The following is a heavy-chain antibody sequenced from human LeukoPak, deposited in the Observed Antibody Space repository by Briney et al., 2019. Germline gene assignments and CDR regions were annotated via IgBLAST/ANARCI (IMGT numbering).Heavy chain of an antibody. D-gene: IGHD3-10*01. J-gene: IGHJ4*02. CDR1: GFTFSNAW. CDR2: IKSKTDGGTT. CDR3: TGSGSYYTPMQPHGLSDY. Sequence: GGSLRLSCAASGFTFSNAWMSWVRQAPGKGLEWVGRIKSKTDGGTTDYAAPVKGRFTISRDDSKNTLYLQMNSLRAEDTAVYYCTGSGSYYTPMQPHGLSDYWGQGTLVTVSS. V-gene: IGHV3-15*01.